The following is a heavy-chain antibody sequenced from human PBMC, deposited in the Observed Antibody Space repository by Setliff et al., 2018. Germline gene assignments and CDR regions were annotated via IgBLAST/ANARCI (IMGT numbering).Heavy chain of an antibody. Sequence: SGGSLRLSCAASGFIFSRYWMSWVRQAPGKGLEWVANIKQDGSEKYYVDSVKGRFTISRDNAKNSLYLQMNSLRAEDTAVYYCARDGGEYWGQGTLVTVSS. CDR2: IKQDGSEK. CDR1: GFIFSRYW. CDR3: ARDGGEY. J-gene: IGHJ4*02. D-gene: IGHD3-16*01. V-gene: IGHV3-7*01.